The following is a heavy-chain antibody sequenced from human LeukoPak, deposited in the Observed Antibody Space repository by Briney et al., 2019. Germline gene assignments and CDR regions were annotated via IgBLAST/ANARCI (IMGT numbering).Heavy chain of an antibody. CDR3: ARGAGLNWFDP. CDR2: IWYDGSNK. Sequence: QPGRSLRLSCAASGFTFSSYGMHWVRQAPVKELEWVAVIWYDGSNKYYADSVKGRFTISRDNSKNTLYLQMNSLRAEDTAVYYCARGAGLNWFDPWGQGTLVTVSS. CDR1: GFTFSSYG. V-gene: IGHV3-33*01. J-gene: IGHJ5*02.